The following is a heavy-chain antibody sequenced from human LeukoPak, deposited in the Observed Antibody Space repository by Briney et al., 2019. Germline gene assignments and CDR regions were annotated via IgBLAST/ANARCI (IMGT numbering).Heavy chain of an antibody. CDR1: GYTFTGYY. CDR2: INPNSGGT. CDR3: ARVGGVWVTTFNY. J-gene: IGHJ4*02. D-gene: IGHD4-17*01. V-gene: IGHV1-2*02. Sequence: ASVKVSCEASGYTFTGYYMHWVRQAPGQGLEWMGWINPNSGGTNYAQKFQGRVTMTRDTSISTAYMELSRLRSDDTAVYYCARVGGVWVTTFNYWGQGTLVTVSS.